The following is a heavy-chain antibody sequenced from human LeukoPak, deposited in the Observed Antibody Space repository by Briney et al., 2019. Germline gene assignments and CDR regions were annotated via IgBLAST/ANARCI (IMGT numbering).Heavy chain of an antibody. Sequence: GGSLRPSCAASGFTFSSYAMSWVRQAPREGLEWVSAICGSGGTTYYADSVKGRFTISRDNSKNTLYLQMSSLRAEDTAIYNCAKDLTLDGYSTDIWGERTLVTVSS. CDR3: AKDLTLDGYSTDI. CDR1: GFTFSSYA. J-gene: IGHJ4*02. V-gene: IGHV3-23*01. CDR2: ICGSGGTT. D-gene: IGHD6-13*01.